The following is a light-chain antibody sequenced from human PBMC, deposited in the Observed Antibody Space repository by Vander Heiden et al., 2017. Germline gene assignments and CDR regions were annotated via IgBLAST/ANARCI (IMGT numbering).Light chain of an antibody. J-gene: IGLJ3*02. CDR1: SLRSYY. V-gene: IGLV3-19*01. CDR2: GKN. Sequence: SSELTQAPAVSVALGQTVRITCKGDSLRSYYASWNQQKPGQAPVLVIYGKNNRPSGIPDRFSGSSSGNTASLTITGAQAEDEADYYCNSRDSSGNHWVFGGGTKLTVL. CDR3: NSRDSSGNHWV.